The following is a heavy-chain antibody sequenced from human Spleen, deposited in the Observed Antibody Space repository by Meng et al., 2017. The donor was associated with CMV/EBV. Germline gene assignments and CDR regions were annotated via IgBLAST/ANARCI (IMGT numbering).Heavy chain of an antibody. CDR2: INPSGGST. CDR3: ARADYGDYNFCY. Sequence: VQVVQLGAGVKKPGAAGKVTCKASGSTFTSYDMHWVRQAPGQGLEWMGIINPSGGSTSYAQKFQGRVTMTRDTSTSTVYMELSSLRSEDTAVYYCARADYGDYNFCYWGQGTLVTVSS. D-gene: IGHD4-17*01. V-gene: IGHV1-46*01. J-gene: IGHJ4*02. CDR1: GSTFTSYD.